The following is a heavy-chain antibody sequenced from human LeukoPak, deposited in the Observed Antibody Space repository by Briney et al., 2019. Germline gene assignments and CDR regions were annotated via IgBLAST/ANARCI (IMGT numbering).Heavy chain of an antibody. CDR2: IYSGGST. CDR1: GFTLSTYE. D-gene: IGHD2-2*01. CDR3: ARDKCSSTSCYLPGGYYYYMDV. Sequence: AGGSLRLSCAASGFTLSTYEMYWVRQAPGKGLEWVSVIYSGGSTYYADSVKGRFTISRDNSKNTLYLQMNSLRAEDTAVYYCARDKCSSTSCYLPGGYYYYMDVWGKGTTVTVSS. V-gene: IGHV3-66*02. J-gene: IGHJ6*03.